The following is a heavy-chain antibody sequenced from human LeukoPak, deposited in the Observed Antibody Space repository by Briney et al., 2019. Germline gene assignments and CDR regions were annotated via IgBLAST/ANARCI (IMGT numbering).Heavy chain of an antibody. D-gene: IGHD4-11*01. CDR2: ISSRGGTS. V-gene: IGHV3-23*01. J-gene: IGHJ4*02. Sequence: GGSLRLSCAASGFTFSNYVMNWVRQAPGRGLEWVPAISSRGGTSYYADSVKGRFTFSRDNSKNTLYLQMNSLRAEDTAVYYCAKGEMTTATPFDYWGQGTLVTVSS. CDR1: GFTFSNYV. CDR3: AKGEMTTATPFDY.